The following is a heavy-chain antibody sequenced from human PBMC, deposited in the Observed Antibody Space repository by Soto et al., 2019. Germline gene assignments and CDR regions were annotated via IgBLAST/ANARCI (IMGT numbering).Heavy chain of an antibody. CDR1: VDIVFSSTAA. CDR2: TYYRSKWYN. J-gene: IGHJ3*02. CDR3: ARDRSGSGWFNAFDI. D-gene: IGHD6-19*01. Sequence: SQTLSLTCAISVDIVFSSTAAWNCIRQSPSRGLEWLGRTYYRSKWYNDYAVSVKSRITINPDTSKHQFSLQLNSVTPEDTAVYYCARDRSGSGWFNAFDIWGHGTMVTVSS. V-gene: IGHV6-1*01.